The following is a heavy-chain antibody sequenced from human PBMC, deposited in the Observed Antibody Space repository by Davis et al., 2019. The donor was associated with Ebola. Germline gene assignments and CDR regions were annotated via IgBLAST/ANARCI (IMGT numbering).Heavy chain of an antibody. Sequence: ASVKVSCKASGYTFTSYYMHWVRQAPGQGLEWMGIINPSGGSTSYAQKFQGRVTISRDTPASTAYMELSSLRYDDTAVYYCARDGKPGYFIEYWGQGTLVTVSS. CDR1: GYTFTSYY. J-gene: IGHJ4*02. D-gene: IGHD4-23*01. V-gene: IGHV1-46*01. CDR3: ARDGKPGYFIEY. CDR2: INPSGGST.